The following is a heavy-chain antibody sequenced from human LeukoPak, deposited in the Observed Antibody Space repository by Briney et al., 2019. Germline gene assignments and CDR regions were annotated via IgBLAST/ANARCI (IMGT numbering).Heavy chain of an antibody. J-gene: IGHJ4*02. CDR2: IIPIFGTA. CDR1: GGTFSSYA. Sequence: ASVKVSCKASGGTFSSYAISWVRQAPGQGLEWMGGIIPIFGTANYAQKFQGRVTITADESTSTAYMELSSLRSEDTAVYYRATRPRGYSYGYYWGQGTLVTVSS. V-gene: IGHV1-69*13. CDR3: ATRPRGYSYGYY. D-gene: IGHD5-18*01.